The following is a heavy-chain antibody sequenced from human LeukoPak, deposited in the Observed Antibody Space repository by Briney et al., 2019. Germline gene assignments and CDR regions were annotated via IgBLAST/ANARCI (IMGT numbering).Heavy chain of an antibody. CDR3: ARVDTVNYYYYMDV. Sequence: ASVKVSCKASGYTFTNYGISWVRQAPGHGLEWMGWISTFNGHTNYAQSRQDRVTMTTDTSTSTVYMELSSLISDDTAVYYCARVDTVNYYYYMDVWGKGTPVTVSS. D-gene: IGHD5-18*01. V-gene: IGHV1-18*01. CDR2: ISTFNGHT. J-gene: IGHJ6*03. CDR1: GYTFTNYG.